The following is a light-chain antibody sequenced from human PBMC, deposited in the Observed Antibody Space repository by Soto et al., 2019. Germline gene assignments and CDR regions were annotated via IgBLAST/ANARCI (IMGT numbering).Light chain of an antibody. CDR2: GAS. J-gene: IGKJ1*01. CDR1: QSVSNNY. Sequence: EIVLTQSPGTLSLSPGERATLSCRASQSVSNNYLAWYQQKPGQAPRLLIYGASSRATGIPDRFSGSGSGTDFALTISRLEPEDFAVYHCQHYGGSPWTFGQGTKVEIK. CDR3: QHYGGSPWT. V-gene: IGKV3-20*01.